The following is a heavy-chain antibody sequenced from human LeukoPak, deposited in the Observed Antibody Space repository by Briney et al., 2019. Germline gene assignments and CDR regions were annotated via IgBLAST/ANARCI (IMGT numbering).Heavy chain of an antibody. CDR1: GYTFTGYY. Sequence: ASVKVSCKASGYTFTGYYMHWVRQAPGQGLEWMGWINPNSGGTNYAQKFQGRVTMTSDTSISTAYMELSRLRSDDTAVYYCARIHDYGDYRAGDYWGQGTLVTVSS. J-gene: IGHJ4*02. V-gene: IGHV1-2*02. D-gene: IGHD4-17*01. CDR3: ARIHDYGDYRAGDY. CDR2: INPNSGGT.